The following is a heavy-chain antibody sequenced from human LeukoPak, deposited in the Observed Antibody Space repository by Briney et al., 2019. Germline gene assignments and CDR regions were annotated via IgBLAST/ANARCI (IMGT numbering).Heavy chain of an antibody. V-gene: IGHV4-39*01. CDR3: ARRAGGVTY. Sequence: SETLSLTCTVSGGSISSSSYYWGWIRQPPGKGLEWIGSIYYSGSTYYNPSLKSRVTISVDTSKNQFSLKLSSVTAADTAVYYCARRAGGVTYWGQGTLVTVSS. D-gene: IGHD6-19*01. CDR1: GGSISSSSYY. J-gene: IGHJ4*02. CDR2: IYYSGST.